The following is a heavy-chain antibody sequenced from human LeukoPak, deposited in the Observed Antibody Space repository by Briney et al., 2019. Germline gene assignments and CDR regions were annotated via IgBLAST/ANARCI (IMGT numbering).Heavy chain of an antibody. CDR3: ARSDIAMVIAY. CDR2: IYYSGST. V-gene: IGHV4-39*01. Sequence: SETLSLTCTVSGGPISSTRYYWAWIRQPPGKGLEWIGSIYYSGSTYYNPSLKSRVTISVDTSKYQFSLKLSSVTAADTAVYYCARSDIAMVIAYWGQGTLVTVSS. D-gene: IGHD5-18*01. J-gene: IGHJ4*02. CDR1: GGPISSTRYY.